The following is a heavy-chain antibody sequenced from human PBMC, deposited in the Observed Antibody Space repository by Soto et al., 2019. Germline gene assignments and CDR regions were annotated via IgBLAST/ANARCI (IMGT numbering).Heavy chain of an antibody. CDR3: ARDRRDGYNFGFDY. CDR1: GFTFSSYS. V-gene: IGHV3-21*01. CDR2: ISSSSSYI. J-gene: IGHJ4*02. Sequence: GGSLRLSCAASGFTFSSYSMNWVRQAPGKGLEWVSSISSSSSYIYYADSVKGRFAISRDNAKNSLYLQMNSLRAEDTAVYYCARDRRDGYNFGFDYWGQGTLVTVSS. D-gene: IGHD5-12*01.